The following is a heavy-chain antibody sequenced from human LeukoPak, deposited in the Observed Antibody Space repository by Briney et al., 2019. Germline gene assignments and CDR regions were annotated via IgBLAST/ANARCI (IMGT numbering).Heavy chain of an antibody. J-gene: IGHJ5*02. CDR1: GGSIGTYY. Sequence: SETLSLTCTVSGGSIGTYYWSWIRQSPGKGLEWIGSIYYSGSTYYNPSLKSRVTISVDTSKNQFSLKLSSVTAADTAVYYCARDDRGYSGYDGRNYNWFDPWGQGTLVTVSS. CDR3: ARDDRGYSGYDGRNYNWFDP. D-gene: IGHD5-12*01. CDR2: IYYSGST. V-gene: IGHV4-59*12.